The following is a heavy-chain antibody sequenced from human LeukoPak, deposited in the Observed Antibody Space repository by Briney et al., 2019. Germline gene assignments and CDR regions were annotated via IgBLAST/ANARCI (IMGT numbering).Heavy chain of an antibody. CDR1: DYSISSGYY. V-gene: IGHV4-38-2*02. D-gene: IGHD3-22*01. J-gene: IGHJ4*02. CDR3: ARDMRSSGYFAYFDY. Sequence: GSLRLSCTVSDYSISSGYYWGWIRQPPGKGLEWIGSVYHSGSTYYNPSLKSRVTISVDTSKNQFSLKLNSVTAADTAVYYCARDMRSSGYFAYFDYWGQGTLVTVSS. CDR2: VYHSGST.